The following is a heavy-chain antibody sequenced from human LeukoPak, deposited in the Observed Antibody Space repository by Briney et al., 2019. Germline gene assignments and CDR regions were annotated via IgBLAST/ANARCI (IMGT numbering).Heavy chain of an antibody. CDR3: ARLSRQDSSYSPVDY. J-gene: IGHJ4*02. D-gene: IGHD2-2*01. V-gene: IGHV3-7*01. Sequence: GGSLRLSCAASGFSFCSYRMTWVRQAPGKGLEWVASVKQDGSEQMYVDSVKGRFTISRDNAKKSLSLQMDRLRVEATAVYYCARLSRQDSSYSPVDYWGQGTLVTVSS. CDR1: GFSFCSYR. CDR2: VKQDGSEQ.